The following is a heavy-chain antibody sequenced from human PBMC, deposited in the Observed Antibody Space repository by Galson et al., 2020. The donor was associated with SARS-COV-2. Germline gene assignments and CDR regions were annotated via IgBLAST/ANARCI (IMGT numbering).Heavy chain of an antibody. D-gene: IGHD3-16*02. CDR3: AREGYDYVWGSYRDDY. CDR2: ISGSGGST. V-gene: IGHV3-23*01. Sequence: GGSLRLSCAASGFTFSSYAMSWVRQAPGKGLEWVSAISGSGGSTYYADSGKGRFTISRDNSKNTLYLQMNSLRAEDTAVYYCAREGYDYVWGSYRDDYWGQGTLVTVSS. CDR1: GFTFSSYA. J-gene: IGHJ4*02.